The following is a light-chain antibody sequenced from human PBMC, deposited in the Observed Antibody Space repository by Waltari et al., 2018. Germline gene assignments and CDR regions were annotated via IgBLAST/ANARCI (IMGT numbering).Light chain of an antibody. Sequence: DIQMTQSPSSLSASVGDRVNLTCRTSQGVMSWVAWYQHKPGKAPSLLIYKASSLQSGVPSSFSGSGSGTDFTLTISSLQAEDFATYHCQQYNSAPWTFGQGTKVEIK. CDR3: QQYNSAPWT. J-gene: IGKJ1*01. V-gene: IGKV1D-16*01. CDR1: QGVMSW. CDR2: KAS.